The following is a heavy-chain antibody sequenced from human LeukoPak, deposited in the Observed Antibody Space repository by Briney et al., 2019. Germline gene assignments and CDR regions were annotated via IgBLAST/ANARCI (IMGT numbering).Heavy chain of an antibody. CDR1: GGTFSSYA. V-gene: IGHV1-69*06. CDR2: IIPIFGTA. CDR3: ARVAMRYSRYNWFDP. D-gene: IGHD2-2*01. J-gene: IGHJ5*02. Sequence: SVKVSCKASGGTFSSYAISWVRQAPGQGLEWMGGIIPIFGTANYAQKFQGRVTITADKSTSTAYMELSSLRSEDTAVYYCARVAMRYSRYNWFDPWGQGTLVTVPS.